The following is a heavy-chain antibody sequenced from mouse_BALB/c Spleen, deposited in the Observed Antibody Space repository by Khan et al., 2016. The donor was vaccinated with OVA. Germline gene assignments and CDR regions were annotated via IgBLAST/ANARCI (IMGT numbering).Heavy chain of an antibody. J-gene: IGHJ4*01. D-gene: IGHD2-14*01. V-gene: IGHV2-6-4*01. CDR2: IWGGGGT. Sequence: QMQLKESGPGLVAPSQSLSSTCTVSGFSLNRYDIHWVRQPPGKGLEWLGVIWGGGGTDYNSTLKSRLSISKDNSKSQVFLKMNSLQTDDTAMYYCAGAYYRYDGCYAMDYWGQGTSVTVSS. CDR1: GFSLNRYD. CDR3: AGAYYRYDGCYAMDY.